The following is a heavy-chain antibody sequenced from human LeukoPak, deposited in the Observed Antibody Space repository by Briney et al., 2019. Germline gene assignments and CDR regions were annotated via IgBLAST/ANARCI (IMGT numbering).Heavy chain of an antibody. CDR1: GFTFSSYA. Sequence: GGSLRLSCAASGFTFSSYAMHWVRQALGKGLEWVAVISYDGSNKYYADSVKGRFTISRDNSKNTLYLQMNSLRAEDTAVYYCAKGDIVKRITIFGVVRPFDYWGQGTLVTVSS. CDR2: ISYDGSNK. V-gene: IGHV3-30*04. CDR3: AKGDIVKRITIFGVVRPFDY. J-gene: IGHJ4*02. D-gene: IGHD3-3*01.